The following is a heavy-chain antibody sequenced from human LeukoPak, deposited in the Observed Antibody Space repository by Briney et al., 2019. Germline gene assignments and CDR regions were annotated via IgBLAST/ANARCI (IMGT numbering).Heavy chain of an antibody. CDR3: ARAVSSGSKYNWFDP. J-gene: IGHJ5*02. CDR2: IIPIFGTA. CDR1: GGTFSSYA. Sequence: GASVKVSCKASGGTFSSYAISWVRQAPGQGLEWMGGIIPIFGTANYAQKFQGRVTITADESTSTAYMELSSLRSEDTAVYYCARAVSSGSKYNWFDPWGQGTLVTVSS. D-gene: IGHD3-10*01. V-gene: IGHV1-69*01.